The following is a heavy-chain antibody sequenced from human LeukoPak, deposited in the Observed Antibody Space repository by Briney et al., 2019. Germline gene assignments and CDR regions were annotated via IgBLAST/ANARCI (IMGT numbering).Heavy chain of an antibody. J-gene: IGHJ6*03. CDR3: AGYGSGSYYTGYYYYYMDV. Sequence: SETLSLTCAVYGGSFSGYYWSWIRQPPGKGLEWIGEINHSGSTNYNPSLKSRVTISVDTSKNQFSLKLSSVTAADTAVYYCAGYGSGSYYTGYYYYYMDVWGKGTTVTVSS. CDR2: INHSGST. D-gene: IGHD3-10*01. CDR1: GGSFSGYY. V-gene: IGHV4-34*01.